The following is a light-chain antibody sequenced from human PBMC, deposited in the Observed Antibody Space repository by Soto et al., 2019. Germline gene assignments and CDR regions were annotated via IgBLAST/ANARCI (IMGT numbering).Light chain of an antibody. V-gene: IGKV3-20*01. J-gene: IGKJ2*01. Sequence: DIVLTHSPGTLSLSPGERATLSCRASQTVSSRYLAWYQQKPGQAPRLLMYGASNRATGIPDRFSGSGSGTDFTLTISRLEPEDFAVYFCQQYGRSPPFTFGQGTKVDIK. CDR2: GAS. CDR3: QQYGRSPPFT. CDR1: QTVSSRY.